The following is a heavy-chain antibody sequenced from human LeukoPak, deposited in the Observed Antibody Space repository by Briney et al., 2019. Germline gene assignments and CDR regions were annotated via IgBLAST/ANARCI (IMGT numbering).Heavy chain of an antibody. CDR2: IKEDGSEI. CDR1: AFTFSNYL. D-gene: IGHD4-23*01. V-gene: IGHV3-7*01. CDR3: ARDRGYSTFDY. J-gene: IGHJ4*02. Sequence: GGSLRLSCAASAFTFSNYLMSWVRQAPGKGLEWVANIKEDGSEINYVDSVKGRFTISRDNAKKSLYLQMNSLRVDDTAVYYCARDRGYSTFDYWGQGTLVTVSS.